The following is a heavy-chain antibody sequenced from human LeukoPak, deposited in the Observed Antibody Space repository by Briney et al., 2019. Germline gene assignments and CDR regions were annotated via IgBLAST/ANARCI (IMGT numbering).Heavy chain of an antibody. V-gene: IGHV1-2*06. Sequence: ASVKVSCKASGYTFTGYYMHWVRQAPGQGLEWMGRINPNSGGTNSAQKFQGRVTMTRDTSISTAYMELSRLRSDDTAVYYRARDRSGYAQRGYFDYWGQGTLVTVSS. D-gene: IGHD5-12*01. J-gene: IGHJ4*02. CDR1: GYTFTGYY. CDR3: ARDRSGYAQRGYFDY. CDR2: INPNSGGT.